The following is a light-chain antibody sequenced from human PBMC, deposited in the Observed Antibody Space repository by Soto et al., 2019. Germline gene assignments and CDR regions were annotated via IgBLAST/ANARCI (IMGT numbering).Light chain of an antibody. J-gene: IGLJ2*01. CDR2: DVS. V-gene: IGLV2-14*03. Sequence: QSALTQPASVSGSPGQSITISCTGTSSDVGGYNYVSWYQQHPGKAPQLMIYDVSSRPSGVSHRFSGSKSGTTASLTISGLQAEDEAYYFCSSYTAITTTRVFGGGTKLTVL. CDR1: SSDVGGYNY. CDR3: SSYTAITTTRV.